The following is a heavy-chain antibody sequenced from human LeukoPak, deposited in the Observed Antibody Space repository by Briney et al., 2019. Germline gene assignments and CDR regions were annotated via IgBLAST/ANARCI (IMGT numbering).Heavy chain of an antibody. CDR1: GGSISGSEYY. Sequence: SETLSLTCTVSGGSISGSEYYWGWIRQPPGKGLEWIGTISYSGSTDYNPSLKSRVTISVDTSKNQFSLRLSSVTAADTAVYYCARGTGGYCSSTSCYFDYWGQGTLVTVSS. CDR3: ARGTGGYCSSTSCYFDY. D-gene: IGHD2-2*01. V-gene: IGHV4-39*07. CDR2: ISYSGST. J-gene: IGHJ4*02.